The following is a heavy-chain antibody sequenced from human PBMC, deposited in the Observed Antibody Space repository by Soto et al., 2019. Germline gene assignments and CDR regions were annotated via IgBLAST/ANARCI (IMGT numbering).Heavy chain of an antibody. CDR2: IYYSGCT. D-gene: IGHD3-10*01. CDR1: GGSISSSSYY. J-gene: IGHJ3*02. Sequence: SETLSLTCTVSGGSISSSSYYWGWIRQPPGKGLEWIGSIYYSGCTYYHPSLKSRVTISVDTSKNQFSLKLSSVTAADTAVYYWATLYYGSGPLAFDIWGQGTMVTVSS. V-gene: IGHV4-39*01. CDR3: ATLYYGSGPLAFDI.